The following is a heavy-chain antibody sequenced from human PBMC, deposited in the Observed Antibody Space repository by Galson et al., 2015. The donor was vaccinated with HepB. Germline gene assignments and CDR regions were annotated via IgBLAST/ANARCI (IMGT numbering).Heavy chain of an antibody. D-gene: IGHD3-22*01. CDR1: GFTFSSYA. CDR3: AKVFPHYYDSSGYYYDPSNYFDY. V-gene: IGHV3-23*01. Sequence: SLRLSCAASGFTFSSYAMSWVRQAPGKGLEWVSAISGSGGSTYYADSVKGRFTISRDNSKNTLYLQMNSLRAEDTAVYYCAKVFPHYYDSSGYYYDPSNYFDYWGQGTLVTVSS. J-gene: IGHJ4*02. CDR2: ISGSGGST.